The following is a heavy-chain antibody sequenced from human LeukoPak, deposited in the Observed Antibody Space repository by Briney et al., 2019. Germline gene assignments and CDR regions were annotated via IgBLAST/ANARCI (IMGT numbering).Heavy chain of an antibody. Sequence: SETLSLTCAVSGGPISPSTWTWTRHPQGRGLRWMGHAYNPGSTSYNPSLKSRLTISVDTSNNQLSLKLRSVTAADTAMYFCARTPYSSGRLGGYPYYYMDVWGKGTMVTVSS. CDR2: AYNPGST. J-gene: IGHJ6*03. CDR1: GGPISPST. D-gene: IGHD6-19*01. V-gene: IGHV4-59*01. CDR3: ARTPYSSGRLGGYPYYYMDV.